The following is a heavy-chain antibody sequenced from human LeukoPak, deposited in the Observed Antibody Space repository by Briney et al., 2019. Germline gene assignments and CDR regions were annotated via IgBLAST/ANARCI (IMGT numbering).Heavy chain of an antibody. CDR3: AKAPVTTCSGAYCYPFDY. J-gene: IGHJ4*02. V-gene: IGHV3-48*03. CDR1: GFTFSSYG. Sequence: GGSLRLSCAASGFTFSSYGMTWVRQAPGKGLEWVSYISSSGSTIYYADSVKGRFTISRDNAKNSLYLQMNRLRAEDAAVYYCAKAPVTTCSGAYCYPFDYWGQGTLVTVSS. CDR2: ISSSGSTI. D-gene: IGHD2-21*01.